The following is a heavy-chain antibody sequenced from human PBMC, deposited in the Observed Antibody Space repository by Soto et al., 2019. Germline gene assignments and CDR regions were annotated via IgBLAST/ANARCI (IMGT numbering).Heavy chain of an antibody. CDR2: IIPIFGTA. J-gene: IGHJ6*02. V-gene: IGHV1-69*12. CDR1: GGTFSSYA. CDR3: ARGLNSLLDYGGNSDNYYGMDV. D-gene: IGHD4-17*01. Sequence: QVQLVQSGAEVKKPGSSVKVSCKASGGTFSSYAISWVRQAPGQGLEWMGGIIPIFGTANYAQKFQGRVTITADESTSXXYXEXXSLRSEDTAVYYCARGLNSLLDYGGNSDNYYGMDVWGQGTTVTVSS.